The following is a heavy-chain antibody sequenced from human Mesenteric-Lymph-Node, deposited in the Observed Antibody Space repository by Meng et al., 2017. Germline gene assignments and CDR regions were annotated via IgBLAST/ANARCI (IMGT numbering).Heavy chain of an antibody. CDR1: GFTFTDYA. CDR3: AKDQCSSLNCRNGMDV. D-gene: IGHD6-6*01. Sequence: GESLKISCAASGFTFTDYAMTWVRQAPGKGPEWVSAISSSGGSPYYADSVKGRFTVSRDNSKNTLFLQMNSLRAEDTALYYCAKDQCSSLNCRNGMDVWGQGTMVTVSS. J-gene: IGHJ6*02. V-gene: IGHV3-23*01. CDR2: ISSSGGSP.